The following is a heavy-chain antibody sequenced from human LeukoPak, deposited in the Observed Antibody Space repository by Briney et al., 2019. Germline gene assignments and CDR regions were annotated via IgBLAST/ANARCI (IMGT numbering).Heavy chain of an antibody. CDR1: GFTFSSYA. Sequence: GGSLRLSCAASGFTFSSYAMSWVRQAPGKGLEWVSSISSSSSYIYYADSVKGRFTISRDNAKNSLYLQMNSLRAEDTAVYYCAREPPVGPIPNWGQGTLVTVSS. J-gene: IGHJ4*02. D-gene: IGHD1-26*01. CDR3: AREPPVGPIPN. V-gene: IGHV3-21*01. CDR2: ISSSSSYI.